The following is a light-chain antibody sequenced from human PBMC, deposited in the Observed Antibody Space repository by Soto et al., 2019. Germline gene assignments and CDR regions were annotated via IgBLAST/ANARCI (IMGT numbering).Light chain of an antibody. CDR1: SRDVGAYDY. CDR2: YVD. V-gene: IGLV2-14*03. Sequence: QSAVTRPDSVFASPGQSITISCIGISRDVGAYDYVSWYLQYPDKAPQLLIYYVDHRPSGVSSRFSGSKSGNTASLTISGLQAEDEGDYYCCSYADGSIYFFGTGTKVTAL. CDR3: CSYADGSIYF. J-gene: IGLJ1*01.